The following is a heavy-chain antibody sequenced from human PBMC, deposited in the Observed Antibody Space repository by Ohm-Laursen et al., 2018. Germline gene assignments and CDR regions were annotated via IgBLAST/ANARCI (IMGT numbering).Heavy chain of an antibody. J-gene: IGHJ4*02. CDR1: GFTFTSYA. CDR3: AKGHISHGSLYYFDS. Sequence: GSLRLSCAASGFTFTSYAMSWVRQAPGKGLECVSTITNSGDSTQYADSVKGRFTISRDNSKNTLYLQMNSLRADDTAIYYCAKGHISHGSLYYFDSWGQGALVTVSS. D-gene: IGHD2-21*01. CDR2: ITNSGDST. V-gene: IGHV3-23*01.